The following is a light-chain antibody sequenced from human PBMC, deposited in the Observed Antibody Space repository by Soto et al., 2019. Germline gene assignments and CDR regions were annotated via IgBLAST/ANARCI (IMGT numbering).Light chain of an antibody. V-gene: IGKV3-15*01. CDR2: DTS. CDR1: PSVTNY. J-gene: IGKJ5*01. Sequence: EIVLTQSPATLSLSPGERATRSCRASPSVTNYLAWYQQKPGQAPRLLIYDTSTRATGIPARFSGSGSGTEFTLTISSLQSEGFAVYYCQQYSNWPPITFGQGTRLEIK. CDR3: QQYSNWPPIT.